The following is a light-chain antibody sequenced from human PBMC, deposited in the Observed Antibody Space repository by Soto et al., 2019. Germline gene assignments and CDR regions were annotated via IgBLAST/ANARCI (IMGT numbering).Light chain of an antibody. CDR1: QSVRNW. V-gene: IGKV1-5*01. J-gene: IGKJ1*01. CDR2: DSS. Sequence: DIQMTQSPSTLFASVGDRVTITCRASQSVRNWLAWYQQKPGRAPHLLIYDSSTLEPGVPSRFRGSGSGTEFNLTINGLQPDDFGTYYCQQYDGYSPQTFGQGTKVEIK. CDR3: QQYDGYSPQT.